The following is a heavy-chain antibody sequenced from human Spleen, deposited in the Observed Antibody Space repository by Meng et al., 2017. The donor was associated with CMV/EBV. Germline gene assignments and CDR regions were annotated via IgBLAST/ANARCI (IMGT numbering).Heavy chain of an antibody. CDR1: GFIFSRYD. CDR3: ARDRSSSSDY. Sequence: GGSLRLSCAACGFIFSRYDTHWVRQAPGKGLEWVSGINWNGGRIGYADSVKGRFTISRDNAKNSLYLEMKSLRAEDTALYHCARDRSSSSDYWGQGTLVTVSS. J-gene: IGHJ4*02. CDR2: INWNGGRI. D-gene: IGHD6-6*01. V-gene: IGHV3-20*01.